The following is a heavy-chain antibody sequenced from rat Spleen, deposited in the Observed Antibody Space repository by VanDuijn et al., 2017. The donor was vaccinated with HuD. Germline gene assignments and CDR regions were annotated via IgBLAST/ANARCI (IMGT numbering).Heavy chain of an antibody. Sequence: EVQLVESGGGLVQPGRSLKLSCVASGFTFSSYWMYWVRQTPGKGLEWVSSINTDGGSTYYPDSVKGRFTISRDNAKNALYLQMNSLRSEDTATYYCARPHTMGIPRHWGQGVMVTVSS. CDR1: GFTFSSYW. V-gene: IGHV5-58*01. CDR3: ARPHTMGIPRH. CDR2: INTDGGST. J-gene: IGHJ2*01. D-gene: IGHD1-7*01.